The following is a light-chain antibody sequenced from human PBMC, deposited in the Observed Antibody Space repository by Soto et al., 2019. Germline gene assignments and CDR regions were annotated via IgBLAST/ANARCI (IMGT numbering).Light chain of an antibody. Sequence: EVVMTQSPATLSVSPGERATLSCRASQNVNANLAWYQQKPGQAPRLLIHGASTRATGIPARFSGSGFGTEFILTIRSLQSEDVAVYYCQQYNTWLWTFGQGAKVEGK. J-gene: IGKJ1*01. CDR2: GAS. CDR1: QNVNAN. V-gene: IGKV3-15*01. CDR3: QQYNTWLWT.